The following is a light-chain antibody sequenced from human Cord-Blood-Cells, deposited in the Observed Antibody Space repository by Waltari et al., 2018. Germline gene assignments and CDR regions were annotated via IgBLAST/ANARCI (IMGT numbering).Light chain of an antibody. CDR2: DAS. CDR1: QRISRW. CDR3: QQYNSYAPA. Sequence: DIQMTQSPSTLSAPIGDRVTITCRASQRISRWLAWYQQKPGKAPKLLIYDASSLESGVPSRFGGSGSGTEFTLTISRLQPDDFATYDCQQYNSYAPAFGQGTKVEIK. J-gene: IGKJ1*01. V-gene: IGKV1-5*01.